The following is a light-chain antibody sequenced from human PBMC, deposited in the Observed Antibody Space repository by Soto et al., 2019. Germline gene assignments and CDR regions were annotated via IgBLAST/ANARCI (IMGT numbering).Light chain of an antibody. CDR1: SSDVGGYNY. V-gene: IGLV2-14*01. Sequence: QSVLTQPASVSGSPGQSITISCTGTSSDVGGYNYVSWYQQHPGKAPKLMIYDVSNRPSGVSNRFSGSKSGNTASLTISGLQAEDEADYYCSSYTSSSLYVFGTGPKVPVL. CDR2: DVS. CDR3: SSYTSSSLYV. J-gene: IGLJ1*01.